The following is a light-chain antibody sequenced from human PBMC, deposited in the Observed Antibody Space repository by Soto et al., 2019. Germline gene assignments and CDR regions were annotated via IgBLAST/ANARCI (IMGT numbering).Light chain of an antibody. Sequence: IQMNQSPSALSVSLGDRVTITCRASQSISGWLAWYQQKPGKPPKVLIYGASNLQSGVPSRFSGSGSGTEFTLTISSLQPDDFATYYCQQYNSYSGTFGHGTKVDIK. CDR3: QQYNSYSGT. V-gene: IGKV1-5*01. CDR1: QSISGW. J-gene: IGKJ1*01. CDR2: GAS.